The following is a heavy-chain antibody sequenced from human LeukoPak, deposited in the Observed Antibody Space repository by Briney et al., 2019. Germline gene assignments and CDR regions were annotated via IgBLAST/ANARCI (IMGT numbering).Heavy chain of an antibody. J-gene: IGHJ4*02. CDR2: IIPILGIA. V-gene: IGHV1-69*04. Sequence: GASVKVSCKASGGTFSSYAISWVRQAPGQGLEWMGRIIPILGIANYAQKFQGRVTITADKSTSTAYMELSSLRSEDTAVYYCARDMKWLVRGLVYWGQGTLVTVSS. D-gene: IGHD6-19*01. CDR1: GGTFSSYA. CDR3: ARDMKWLVRGLVY.